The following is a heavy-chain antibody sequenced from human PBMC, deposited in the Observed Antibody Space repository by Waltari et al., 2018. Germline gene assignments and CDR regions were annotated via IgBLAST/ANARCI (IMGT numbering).Heavy chain of an antibody. CDR3: ARMTRDGYNLLDQ. CDR1: GGSINNYY. J-gene: IGHJ4*02. D-gene: IGHD5-12*01. Sequence: QVQLQESGPRLVKPSETLSLTCNVSGGSINNYYWGWIRQPPGKGLEWLGYIYFSGSSTYNPPLKRRVTISVDSSKNQFSLRLNSVTAADTAVYYCARMTRDGYNLLDQWGQGTLVAVSS. V-gene: IGHV4-59*01. CDR2: IYFSGSS.